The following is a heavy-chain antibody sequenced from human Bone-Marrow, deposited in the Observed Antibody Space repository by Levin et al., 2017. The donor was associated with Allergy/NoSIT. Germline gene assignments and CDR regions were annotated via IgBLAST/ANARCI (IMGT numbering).Heavy chain of an antibody. V-gene: IGHV3-23*01. CDR1: GFTFTNYA. CDR2: ISGSGGAT. J-gene: IGHJ5*02. D-gene: IGHD3-16*01. Sequence: GESLKISCAASGFTFTNYAMSWFRQAPGKGLEWVSAISGSGGATFYADSVKGRFTISRDNSKNTLYLQMNSLRVEDTAVYYCAKDVGGLKRWFDPWGQGTLVTVSS. CDR3: AKDVGGLKRWFDP.